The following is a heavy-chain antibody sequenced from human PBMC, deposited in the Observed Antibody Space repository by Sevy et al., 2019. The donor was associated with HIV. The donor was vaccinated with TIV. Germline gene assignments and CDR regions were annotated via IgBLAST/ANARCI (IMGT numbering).Heavy chain of an antibody. D-gene: IGHD2-2*01. Sequence: ASVKVSCKASGYTFTDYYMHWVRQAPGQGLEWMGRINPKSGGTNYAQKFQGRVTMTRDTSIGTAYMGLSRLRSDDTAVYYCARYCSSTSCYAPPFDYWGQGTLVTVSS. V-gene: IGHV1-2*06. J-gene: IGHJ4*02. CDR3: ARYCSSTSCYAPPFDY. CDR1: GYTFTDYY. CDR2: INPKSGGT.